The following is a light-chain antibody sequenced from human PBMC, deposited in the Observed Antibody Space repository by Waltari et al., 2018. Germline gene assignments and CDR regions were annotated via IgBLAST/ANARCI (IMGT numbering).Light chain of an antibody. CDR3: QQFNSYPPLLT. J-gene: IGKJ4*01. V-gene: IGKV1-13*02. Sequence: AIQFTQSPSSLSASVGDRVTITCRASQGISSALAWYQQKPGKAPKLLIYDASSLESGVPSRFSGSGSGTDFTLTISSLQPEDFATYYCQQFNSYPPLLTFGGGTKVEIK. CDR1: QGISSA. CDR2: DAS.